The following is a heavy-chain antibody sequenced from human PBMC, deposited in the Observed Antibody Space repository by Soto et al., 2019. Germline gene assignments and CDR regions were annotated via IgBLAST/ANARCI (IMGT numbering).Heavy chain of an antibody. V-gene: IGHV3-30*18. J-gene: IGHJ6*02. CDR3: AKDVGQQRVLKYGMDV. D-gene: IGHD6-13*01. CDR1: GFTFRSFG. Sequence: QVQLVESGGGMIQPGTSLSLSCGSSGFTFRSFGMYWVRQAPGKGLEWLAVVSYDGNHKYYADSVKGRFTVSRDNAKNMLDLQMNSLRGEDTDVYYCAKDVGQQRVLKYGMDVWGQGTTVTVSS. CDR2: VSYDGNHK.